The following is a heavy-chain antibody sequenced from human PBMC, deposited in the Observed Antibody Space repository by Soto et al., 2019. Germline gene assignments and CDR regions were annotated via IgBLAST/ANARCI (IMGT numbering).Heavy chain of an antibody. CDR3: AEWGNEWGYYYYGMDV. V-gene: IGHV3-23*01. D-gene: IGHD1-26*01. CDR1: GFTFSSYA. J-gene: IGHJ6*02. Sequence: PGGSLRLSCAASGFTFSSYAMSWVRQAPGKGLEWVASISDSGDSTHYADSVKGRFTISRDTSENTLYLQMFSLRAEDTAVYYCAEWGNEWGYYYYGMDVWGQGTTVTVYS. CDR2: ISDSGDST.